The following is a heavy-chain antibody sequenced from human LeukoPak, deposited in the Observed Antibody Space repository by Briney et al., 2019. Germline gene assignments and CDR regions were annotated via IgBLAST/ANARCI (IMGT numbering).Heavy chain of an antibody. CDR2: IIPIFGTA. CDR1: GGTFSSYA. CDR3: ASGNMITFGGVIDPRRNCYYYYMDV. V-gene: IGHV1-69*06. D-gene: IGHD3-16*02. Sequence: ASVKVSCKASGGTFSSYAISWVRQAPGQGLEWMGGIIPIFGTANYAQKFQGRVTITADKSTSTAYMELSSLRSEDTAVYYCASGNMITFGGVIDPRRNCYYYYMDVWGKGTTVTVSS. J-gene: IGHJ6*03.